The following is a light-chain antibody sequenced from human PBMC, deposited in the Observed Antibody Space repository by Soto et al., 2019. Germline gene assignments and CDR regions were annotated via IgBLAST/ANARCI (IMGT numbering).Light chain of an antibody. CDR3: YSYINTNTLV. CDR2: EVS. V-gene: IGLV2-14*01. CDR1: SRDVGVYKS. J-gene: IGLJ2*01. Sequence: QSALTQPASVSGSPGQSIAISCSGISRDVGVYKSVSWYQHHPGKVPKLVIFEVSNRPSGVSNRFSGSESGNTASLTISGLQADDEADYYCYSYINTNTLVFGGGTKLTVL.